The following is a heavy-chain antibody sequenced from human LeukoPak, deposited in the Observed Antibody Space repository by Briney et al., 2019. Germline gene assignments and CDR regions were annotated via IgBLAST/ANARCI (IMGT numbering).Heavy chain of an antibody. CDR2: INGSGDKT. J-gene: IGHJ4*02. Sequence: GGSLRLSCAASGFTFSSYGMNWVRQAPGKGLEWVSSINGSGDKTYYADSVKGRFTISRDNSKNTLYLQMNSLRAEDTAVDYCAKPARTDYADYWGQGTLVTVSS. V-gene: IGHV3-23*01. CDR1: GFTFSSYG. D-gene: IGHD1-14*01. CDR3: AKPARTDYADY.